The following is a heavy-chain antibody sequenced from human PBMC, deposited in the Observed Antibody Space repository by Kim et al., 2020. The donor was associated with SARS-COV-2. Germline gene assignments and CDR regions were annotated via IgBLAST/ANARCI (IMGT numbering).Heavy chain of an antibody. D-gene: IGHD3-10*01. CDR3: ARGLLVRGVFYYYYYMDV. CDR1: GYTFTSYD. Sequence: ASVKVSCKASGYTFTSYDINWVRQATGQGLEWMGWMKPNSGNTGYAQKFQGRVTMTRNTSISTAYMELSSLRSEDTAVYYCARGLLVRGVFYYYYYMDVWGKGTTVTVSS. J-gene: IGHJ6*03. V-gene: IGHV1-8*01. CDR2: MKPNSGNT.